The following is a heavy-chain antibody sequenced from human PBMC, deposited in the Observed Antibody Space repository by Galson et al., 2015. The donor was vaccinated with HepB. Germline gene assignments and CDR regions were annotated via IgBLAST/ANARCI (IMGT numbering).Heavy chain of an antibody. CDR1: GGTFSSYA. V-gene: IGHV1-69*13. CDR3: AREVVPAAIEGTRNWFDP. Sequence: SVKVSCKASGGTFSSYAISWVRQAPGQGLEWMGGIIPIFGTANYAQKFQGRVTITADESTSTAYMELSSLRSEDTAVYYCAREVVPAAIEGTRNWFDPWGQGTLVTVSS. CDR2: IIPIFGTA. J-gene: IGHJ5*02. D-gene: IGHD2-2*02.